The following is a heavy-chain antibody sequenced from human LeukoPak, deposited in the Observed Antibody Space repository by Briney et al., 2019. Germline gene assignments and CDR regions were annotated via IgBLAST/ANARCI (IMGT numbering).Heavy chain of an antibody. Sequence: SVKVSCKASGGTFSSYAISWVRQAPGQGLEWMGGIIPIFGTANYAQKFQGRVTITADESTSTAYMELSSLRSEDTAVYYCARGEGGFGELSPFDYWGQGTLVTVSS. D-gene: IGHD3-10*01. V-gene: IGHV1-69*13. CDR3: ARGEGGFGELSPFDY. J-gene: IGHJ4*02. CDR1: GGTFSSYA. CDR2: IIPIFGTA.